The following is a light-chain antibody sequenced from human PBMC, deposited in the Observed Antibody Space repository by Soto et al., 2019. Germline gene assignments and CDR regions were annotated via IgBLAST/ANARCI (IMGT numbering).Light chain of an antibody. CDR3: QQYNSYSRT. CDR2: MAS. V-gene: IGKV1-5*03. Sequence: DIQMTQSPSTLSASVGDRVTITCRASQSISASLAWFQQKPGKPPILLIYMASSLQSGVPSRFSGSGSGTEFTLTISSLQPDDFATYYCQQYNSYSRTFGQGTKVDIK. J-gene: IGKJ1*01. CDR1: QSISAS.